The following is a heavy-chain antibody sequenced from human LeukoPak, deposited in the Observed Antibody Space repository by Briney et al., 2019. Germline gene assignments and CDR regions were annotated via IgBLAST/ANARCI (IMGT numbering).Heavy chain of an antibody. CDR2: ISAYNGNT. CDR3: ARGKLDSSGYYYRPSWFDP. V-gene: IGHV1-18*01. J-gene: IGHJ5*02. CDR1: GYTFTSYG. D-gene: IGHD3-22*01. Sequence: GASVKVSRKASGYTFTSYGISWVRQAPGQGLEWMGWISAYNGNTNYAQKLQGRVTMTTDTSTSTAYMELRSLRSDDTAVYYCARGKLDSSGYYYRPSWFDPWGQGTLVTVSS.